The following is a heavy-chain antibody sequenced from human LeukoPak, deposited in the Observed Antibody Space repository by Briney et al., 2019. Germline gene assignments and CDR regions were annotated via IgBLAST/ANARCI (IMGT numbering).Heavy chain of an antibody. D-gene: IGHD6-19*01. V-gene: IGHV1-2*02. CDR2: INPNNGGT. CDR3: ARGTLIAVAGTLLNYYMDV. Sequence: ASVKVSCKASGYSFTGHYMHWVRQAPGQGLEWMGWINPNNGGTTYAQKLQGRVTTTTDTSTSTAYMELRSLRSDDTAVYYCARGTLIAVAGTLLNYYMDVWGKGTTVTIS. CDR1: GYSFTGHY. J-gene: IGHJ6*03.